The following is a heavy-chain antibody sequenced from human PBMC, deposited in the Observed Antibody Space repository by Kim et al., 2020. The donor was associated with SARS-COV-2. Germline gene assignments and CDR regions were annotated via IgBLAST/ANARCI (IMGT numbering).Heavy chain of an antibody. CDR2: ISGSGGST. V-gene: IGHV3-23*01. J-gene: IGHJ4*02. CDR3: AKSGGYCSSTSCSKQSSLGVFDY. Sequence: GGSLRLSCAASGFTFSSYAMSWVRQAPGKGLEWVSAISGSGGSTYYADSVKGRFTISRDNSKNTLYLQMNSLRAEDTAVYYCAKSGGYCSSTSCSKQSSLGVFDYWGQGTLVTVSS. CDR1: GFTFSSYA. D-gene: IGHD2-2*03.